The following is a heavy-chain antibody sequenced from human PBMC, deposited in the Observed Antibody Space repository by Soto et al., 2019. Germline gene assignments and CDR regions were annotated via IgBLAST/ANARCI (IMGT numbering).Heavy chain of an antibody. Sequence: QITLEESGTTLVEPTQTLILTCSFSGFSLSSSGVGVEWICQPPGKALEWLALVYSNDDKRHSPSLKSRVSIIKYTSRNRVILTMTNMEPVDTATSYCGHTLDVGSISFWCQGTMLTVSS. V-gene: IGHV2-5*01. CDR1: GFSLSSSGVG. D-gene: IGHD2-2*01. CDR3: GHTLDVGSISF. J-gene: IGHJ3*01. CDR2: VYSNDDK.